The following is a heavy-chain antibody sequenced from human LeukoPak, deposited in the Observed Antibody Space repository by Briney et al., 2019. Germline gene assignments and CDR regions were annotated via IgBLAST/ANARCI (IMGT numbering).Heavy chain of an antibody. V-gene: IGHV3-33*01. CDR3: ARTPTHDCGDYVDY. J-gene: IGHJ4*02. CDR1: GFTFSNNG. Sequence: GRSLRLSCAASGFTFSNNGMHWVRQAPGKGLEWVALIWNDGSIEYYADSVKGRFTISRDNSKNTLYLQMNSLRAEDTAVYYCARTPTHDCGDYVDYWGQGTLVTVSS. D-gene: IGHD4-17*01. CDR2: IWNDGSIE.